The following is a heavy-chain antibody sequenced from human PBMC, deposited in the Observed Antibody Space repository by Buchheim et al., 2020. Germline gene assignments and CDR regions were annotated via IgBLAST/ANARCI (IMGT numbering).Heavy chain of an antibody. J-gene: IGHJ3*02. CDR1: GGSFSGYY. V-gene: IGHV4-34*01. D-gene: IGHD3-3*01. CDR2: INHSGST. CDR3: ARDHRRITIFGVVICAFDI. Sequence: QVQLQQWGAGLLKPSETLSLTCAVYGGSFSGYYWSWIRQPPGKGLEWIGEINHSGSTNYNPSLKSRVTISVDTSKNQFSLKLSSVTAADTAVYYCARDHRRITIFGVVICAFDIWGQGT.